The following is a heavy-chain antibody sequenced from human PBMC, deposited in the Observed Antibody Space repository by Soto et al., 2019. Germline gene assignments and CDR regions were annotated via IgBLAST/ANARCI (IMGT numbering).Heavy chain of an antibody. Sequence: QLQLQESGPGLVKPSETLSLTCTVSGGSISSSSYYWGWIRQPPGKGLEWIGSIYYSGSTYYNPSLKSRFTLSVDTSKNQFSLKLSSVTAADTAVYYCARHPYYDYIWGSYLMDVWGKGTTVTVSS. D-gene: IGHD3-16*02. V-gene: IGHV4-39*01. J-gene: IGHJ6*03. CDR3: ARHPYYDYIWGSYLMDV. CDR1: GGSISSSSYY. CDR2: IYYSGST.